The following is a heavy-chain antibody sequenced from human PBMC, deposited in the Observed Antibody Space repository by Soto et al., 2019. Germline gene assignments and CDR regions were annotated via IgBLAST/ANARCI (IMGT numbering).Heavy chain of an antibody. Sequence: SETLSLTCTVSGGSISSYYWSWIRQPPGKGLEWIGYTYSTGGTNYNPSLKSRVTMSVDTSKNQFFLKLKSVTAADTALYYCARGSYIYAAWGQGTLVTVSS. CDR2: TYSTGGT. CDR1: GGSISSYY. CDR3: ARGSYIYAA. J-gene: IGHJ5*02. D-gene: IGHD3-16*01. V-gene: IGHV4-59*01.